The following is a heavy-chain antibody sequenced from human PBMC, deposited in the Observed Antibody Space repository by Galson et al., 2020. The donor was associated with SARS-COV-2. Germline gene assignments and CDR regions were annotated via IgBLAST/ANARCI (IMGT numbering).Heavy chain of an antibody. CDR1: GFTFSSYG. Sequence: GGSLRLSCAASGFTFSSYGMHWVRQAPGKGLEWVAVISYDGSNSYHADSVKGRFTISKDNSKNTLYLQMNNLRAEDTAVYYCARPINHDYRGWFDPGGQGTLVTVSS. CDR3: ARPINHDYRGWFDP. V-gene: IGHV3-30-3*01. J-gene: IGHJ5*02. D-gene: IGHD4-4*01. CDR2: ISYDGSNS.